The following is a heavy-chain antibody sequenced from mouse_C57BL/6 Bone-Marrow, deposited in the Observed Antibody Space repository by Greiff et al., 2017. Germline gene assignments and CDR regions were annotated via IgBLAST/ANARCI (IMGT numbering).Heavy chain of an antibody. CDR2: IDPSDSYT. Sequence: QVQLQQPGAELVKPGASVKLSCKASGYTFTSYWMQWVKQRPGQGLEWIGEIDPSDSYTNYNQKFKGKATLTVDTSSSTAYMQLSSLTSEDSAVYYCARFIYYGNLYYAMDYWGQGTSVTVSS. CDR3: ARFIYYGNLYYAMDY. V-gene: IGHV1-50*01. J-gene: IGHJ4*01. CDR1: GYTFTSYW. D-gene: IGHD2-1*01.